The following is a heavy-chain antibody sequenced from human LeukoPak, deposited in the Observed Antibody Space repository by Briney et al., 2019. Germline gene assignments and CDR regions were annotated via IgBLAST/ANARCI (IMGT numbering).Heavy chain of an antibody. CDR2: IKQDGSEK. D-gene: IGHD2-2*01. J-gene: IGHJ6*03. CDR3: ARDRSEVVVVPAIYYYYYMDV. Sequence: GGSLRLSCVASGFTFSTYGMHWVRQAPGKGLEWVANIKQDGSEKYYVDSVKGRFTISRDNAKNSLYLQMNSLRAEDTAVYYCARDRSEVVVVPAIYYYYYMDVWGKGTTVTVSS. V-gene: IGHV3-7*01. CDR1: GFTFSTYG.